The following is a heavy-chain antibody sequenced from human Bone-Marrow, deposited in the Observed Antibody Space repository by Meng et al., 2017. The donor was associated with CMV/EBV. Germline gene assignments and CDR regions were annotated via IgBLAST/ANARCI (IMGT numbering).Heavy chain of an antibody. Sequence: GGSLRLSCSTSGFTFSDYAVHRVRQAPGKGLEWVAVISDGGSKKYYADSVKGRFTISGDNSKDTFYLQMSSLRAEDTALYYCAREYGSLRSYYYYGMDVWGQGTTVTVSS. CDR1: GFTFSDYA. CDR2: ISDGGSKK. D-gene: IGHD4-17*01. CDR3: AREYGSLRSYYYYGMDV. J-gene: IGHJ6*02. V-gene: IGHV3-30-3*01.